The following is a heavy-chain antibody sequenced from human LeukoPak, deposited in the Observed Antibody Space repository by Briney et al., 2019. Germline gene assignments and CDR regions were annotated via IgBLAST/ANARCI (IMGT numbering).Heavy chain of an antibody. D-gene: IGHD3-3*01. CDR3: ARDQAPWDFWSGYRLDY. CDR1: GGTFSSYA. V-gene: IGHV1-69*01. J-gene: IGHJ4*02. Sequence: SVKVSCXASGGTFSSYAISWVRQAPGQGLEWMAGIIPIFGTANYAQKFQGRVTITADESTSTAYMELSSLGSEDTAVYYCARDQAPWDFWSGYRLDYWGQGTLVTVSS. CDR2: IIPIFGTA.